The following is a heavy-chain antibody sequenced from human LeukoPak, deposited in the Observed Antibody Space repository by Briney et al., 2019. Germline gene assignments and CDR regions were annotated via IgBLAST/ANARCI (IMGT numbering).Heavy chain of an antibody. CDR2: ISGSGNRA. J-gene: IGHJ4*02. D-gene: IGHD3-22*01. V-gene: IGHV3-23*01. CDR3: AKDADISVELVVITSFDS. CDR1: RFTFSTYG. Sequence: GGSLRLSCAASRFTFSTYGMNWVRQTPGKGLEWVSAISGSGNRAYHADSVKGRSTISRDNSKNMLYLQMNSLRAEDTALYYCAKDADISVELVVITSFDSWGQGTLVTVSS.